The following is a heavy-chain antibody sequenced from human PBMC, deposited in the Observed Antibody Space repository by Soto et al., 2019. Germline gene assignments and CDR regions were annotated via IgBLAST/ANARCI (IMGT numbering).Heavy chain of an antibody. CDR1: GGSISSGDYY. CDR3: AGEPKGGPAAGAIEI. J-gene: IGHJ3*02. V-gene: IGHV4-30-4*01. D-gene: IGHD6-25*01. CDR2: IFYTGSP. Sequence: SETLSLTCTVSGGSISSGDYYWTLIRQPPGKGLERIEFIFYTGSPYYNPSLKSRVAISVDTSKNQFSLNLTSVTAAYTAVYFCAGEPKGGPAAGAIEIWGQGTMVTISS.